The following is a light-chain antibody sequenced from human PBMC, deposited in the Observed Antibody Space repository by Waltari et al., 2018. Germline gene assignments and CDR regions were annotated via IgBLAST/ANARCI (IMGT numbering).Light chain of an antibody. CDR3: QQYNSYSRT. CDR1: QSRSSW. CDR2: KAS. Sequence: DIQMTQSPSTLSASVGDRVTITCRASQSRSSWLAWYQQKPGKAPKLLIYKASSLESGFPSRFSGSGSGTEFTLTISSLQPDDFATYYCQQYNSYSRTFGQGTKVEIK. J-gene: IGKJ1*01. V-gene: IGKV1-5*03.